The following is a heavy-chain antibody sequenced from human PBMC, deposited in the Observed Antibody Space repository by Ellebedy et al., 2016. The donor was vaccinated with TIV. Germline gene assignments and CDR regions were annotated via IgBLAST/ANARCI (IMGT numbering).Heavy chain of an antibody. CDR2: IKEDGSET. CDR3: TRGGFGHAMDV. Sequence: PGGSLRLSCAASGFTFSNYWMTWVRQAPGKGLEWVANIKEDGSETYSVDSVKGRFTTSRDNAKNTVYLQMNSLRAEDTAVYYCTRGGFGHAMDVWGQGTTVTVSS. D-gene: IGHD3-10*01. J-gene: IGHJ6*02. CDR1: GFTFSNYW. V-gene: IGHV3-7*01.